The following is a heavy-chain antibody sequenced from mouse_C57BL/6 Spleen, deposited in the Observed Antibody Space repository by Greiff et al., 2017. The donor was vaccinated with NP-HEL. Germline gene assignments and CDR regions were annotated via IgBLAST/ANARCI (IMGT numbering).Heavy chain of an antibody. CDR2: INPGSGGT. D-gene: IGHD4-1*01. Sequence: QVQLQQSGAELVRPGTSVKVSCKASGYAFTNYLIEWVKQRPGQGLEWIGVINPGSGGTNYNEKFKGKATLTADKSSSTAYMQLSSLTSEDSAVYCCARGGELGLKFAYWGQGTLVTVSA. V-gene: IGHV1-54*01. CDR1: GYAFTNYL. J-gene: IGHJ3*01. CDR3: ARGGELGLKFAY.